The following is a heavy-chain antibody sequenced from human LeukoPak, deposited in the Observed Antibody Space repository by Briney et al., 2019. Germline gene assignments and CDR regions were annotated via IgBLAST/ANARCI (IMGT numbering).Heavy chain of an antibody. D-gene: IGHD3-3*01. V-gene: IGHV3-23*01. CDR3: AKDMRSGSVDY. CDR2: LSGSGDNT. Sequence: GGSLRLSCAASGFTFSNYAMSWVRQAPGKGLEWVSTLSGSGDNTYFADSVKGRFTISRDNSKNTLYLQMNSLRAEDTAVYYCAKDMRSGSVDYWGQGTLVTVSS. CDR1: GFTFSNYA. J-gene: IGHJ4*02.